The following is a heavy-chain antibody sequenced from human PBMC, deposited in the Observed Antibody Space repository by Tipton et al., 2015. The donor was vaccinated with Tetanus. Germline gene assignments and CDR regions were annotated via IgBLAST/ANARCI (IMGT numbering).Heavy chain of an antibody. V-gene: IGHV3-7*01. CDR1: GFTLSNLW. CDR3: ARERGTSGWGF. J-gene: IGHJ4*02. Sequence: SLRLSCAASGFTLSNLWMRWVRRAPGKGLEWVANIKHDETEKYYVDSVRGRFNISRDNAKRSLYLQMDSLRAEDTAVYYCARERGTSGWGFWGQGTLVSVSS. CDR2: IKHDETEK. D-gene: IGHD6-19*01.